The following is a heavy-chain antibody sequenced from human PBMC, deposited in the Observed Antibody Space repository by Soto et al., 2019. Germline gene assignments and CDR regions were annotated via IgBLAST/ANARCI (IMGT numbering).Heavy chain of an antibody. D-gene: IGHD3-16*01. CDR3: ITLPGG. V-gene: IGHV3-15*07. J-gene: IGHJ6*02. CDR2: IKSKTDGGTT. Sequence: SVSNAWMNWVRQAPGKGLEWVGRIKSKTDGGTTDYAAPVKGRFTISRDDSKNTLYLQMNSLKTEDTAVYYCITLPGGWGQGTTVIVSS. CDR1: SVSNAW.